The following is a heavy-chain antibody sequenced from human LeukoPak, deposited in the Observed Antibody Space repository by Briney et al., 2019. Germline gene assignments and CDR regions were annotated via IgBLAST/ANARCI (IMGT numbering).Heavy chain of an antibody. J-gene: IGHJ3*02. CDR3: ARDSGSYLGTDAFDI. CDR1: GGSFSGYY. CDR2: INHSGST. D-gene: IGHD1-26*01. V-gene: IGHV4-34*01. Sequence: NPSETLSLTCAVYGGSFSGYYWSWIRQPPGKGLEWIGEINHSGSTNYNPSLKSRVTISVDKSKNQFSLKLSSVTAADTAVYYCARDSGSYLGTDAFDIWGQGTMVTVSS.